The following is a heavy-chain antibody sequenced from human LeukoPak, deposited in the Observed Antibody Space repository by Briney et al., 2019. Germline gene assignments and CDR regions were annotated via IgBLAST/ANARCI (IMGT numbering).Heavy chain of an antibody. J-gene: IGHJ3*02. CDR1: GFTFSSYE. Sequence: PGGSLRLSCAASGFTFSSYEMNWVRQAPGKGLEWVSCISSSSSYIYYADSVKGRFTISRDNAKNSLYLQMNSLRAEDTAVYYCARGYEVDSSGYRTTPDAFDIWGQGTMVTVSS. D-gene: IGHD3-22*01. V-gene: IGHV3-21*01. CDR2: ISSSSSYI. CDR3: ARGYEVDSSGYRTTPDAFDI.